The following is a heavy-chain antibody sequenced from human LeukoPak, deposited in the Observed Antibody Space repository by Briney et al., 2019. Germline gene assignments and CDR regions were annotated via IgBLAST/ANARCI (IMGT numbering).Heavy chain of an antibody. CDR1: GFTFSSYS. CDR3: ARDLDYYDSSGPSSD. Sequence: PGGSLRLSCAASGFTFSSYSMNWVRQAPGKGLEWVSSISSSSRYIYYADSVKGRFTISRDNAKNSLYLQMNSLRAEDTAVYYCARDLDYYDSSGPSSDWGQGTLVTVSS. CDR2: ISSSSRYI. V-gene: IGHV3-21*01. D-gene: IGHD3-22*01. J-gene: IGHJ4*02.